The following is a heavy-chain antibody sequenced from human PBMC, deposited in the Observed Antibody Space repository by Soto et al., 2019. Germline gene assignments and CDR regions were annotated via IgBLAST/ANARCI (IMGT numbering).Heavy chain of an antibody. J-gene: IGHJ6*02. Sequence: QVQLQESGPGLVKPSQTLSLTCTVSGGSISSGGYYWSWIRQHPGKGLEWIGYIYYSGSTYYNPSLKSRVTISVDTSKNQFSLKLSSVTAADTAVYYCARDPDDGSGSPNNRYYYYGMDVWGQGTTVTVSS. CDR3: ARDPDDGSGSPNNRYYYYGMDV. CDR2: IYYSGST. D-gene: IGHD3-10*01. CDR1: GGSISSGGYY. V-gene: IGHV4-31*03.